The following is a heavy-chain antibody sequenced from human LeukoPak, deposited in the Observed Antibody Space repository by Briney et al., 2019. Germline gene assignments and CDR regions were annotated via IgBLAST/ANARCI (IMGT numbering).Heavy chain of an antibody. D-gene: IGHD3-16*01. Sequence: GGSLRLSCAASGFTFGNYGMHWVRQAPGKGLEWVAVIGRDGSRRHYADSVKGRFIISRDNAKNTLSLQMDTLTAEDTAVYSCARDDDYDGNGLDIWGHGTMVTVSS. J-gene: IGHJ3*02. CDR2: IGRDGSRR. CDR3: ARDDDYDGNGLDI. V-gene: IGHV3-33*01. CDR1: GFTFGNYG.